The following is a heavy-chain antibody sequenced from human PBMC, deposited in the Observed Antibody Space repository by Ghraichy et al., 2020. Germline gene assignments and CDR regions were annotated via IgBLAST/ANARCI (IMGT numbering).Heavy chain of an antibody. J-gene: IGHJ4*02. CDR3: ARGQRTAVAATFIDY. Sequence: SQTLSLTCAVYGGSFSGYYWSWIRQPPGKGLEWIGEINHSGSTNYNPSLKSRVTISVDTSKNQFSLKLSSVTAADTAVYYCARGQRTAVAATFIDYWGQGTLVTVSS. D-gene: IGHD6-19*01. V-gene: IGHV4-34*01. CDR1: GGSFSGYY. CDR2: INHSGST.